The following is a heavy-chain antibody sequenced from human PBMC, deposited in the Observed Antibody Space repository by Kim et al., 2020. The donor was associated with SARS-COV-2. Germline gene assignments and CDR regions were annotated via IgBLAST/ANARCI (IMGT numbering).Heavy chain of an antibody. CDR1: GGSFSGYY. J-gene: IGHJ6*03. CDR2: INHSGST. V-gene: IGHV4-34*01. D-gene: IGHD3-16*02. Sequence: SETLSLTCAVYGGSFSGYYWSWIRQPPGKGLEWIGEINHSGSTNYNPSLKSRVTISVDTSKNQFSLKLSSVTAADTAVYYCARGHTYDYIWGSYRKGHYYYMDVWGKGTTVTVSS. CDR3: ARGHTYDYIWGSYRKGHYYYMDV.